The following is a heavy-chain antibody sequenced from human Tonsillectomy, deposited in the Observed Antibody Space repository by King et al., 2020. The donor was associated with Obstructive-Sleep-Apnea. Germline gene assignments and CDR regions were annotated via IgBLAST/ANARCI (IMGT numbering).Heavy chain of an antibody. Sequence: QLQESGPGLVKPSETLSLTCTVSSGSISSYYWSWIRQPAGKGLEWIGRIYISGSTNYNPSLKSRVTMSVDTSKNQFSLKLGSVTAADTAVYYCARARLGELSPGDWYFDLWGRGTLVTVSS. CDR3: ARARLGELSPGDWYFDL. CDR1: SGSISSYY. CDR2: IYISGST. V-gene: IGHV4-4*07. D-gene: IGHD3-16*02. J-gene: IGHJ2*01.